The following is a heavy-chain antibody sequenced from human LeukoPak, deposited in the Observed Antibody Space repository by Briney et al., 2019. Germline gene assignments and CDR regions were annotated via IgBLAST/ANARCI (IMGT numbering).Heavy chain of an antibody. CDR1: GYTFTGYY. CDR3: ARDWATVTTSDY. Sequence: VSVKVSCKASGYTFTGYYMHWVRQAPGQGLEWMGWINPNSGGTNYAQKFQGRVTMTRDTSISTAYMELSRLRSDDTAVYYCARDWATVTTSDYWGQGTLVTVSS. D-gene: IGHD4-17*01. J-gene: IGHJ4*02. V-gene: IGHV1-2*02. CDR2: INPNSGGT.